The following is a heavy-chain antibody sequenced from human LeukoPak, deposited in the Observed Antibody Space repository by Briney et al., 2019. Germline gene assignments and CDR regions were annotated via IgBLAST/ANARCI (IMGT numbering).Heavy chain of an antibody. V-gene: IGHV4-61*02. Sequence: SETLSLTCTVSGGSISSGSYYWSWIRQPAGKGLEWIGRIYTSGSTNYNPSLKSRVTISVDTSKNQFSLKLSSVTAADTAVYYCARVETRSAVTIGYYYDMDVWGKGTTVTVSS. CDR3: ARVETRSAVTIGYYYDMDV. CDR1: GGSISSGSYY. J-gene: IGHJ6*03. CDR2: IYTSGST. D-gene: IGHD4-17*01.